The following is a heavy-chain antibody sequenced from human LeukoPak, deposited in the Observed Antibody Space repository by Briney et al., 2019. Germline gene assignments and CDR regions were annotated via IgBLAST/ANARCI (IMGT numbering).Heavy chain of an antibody. CDR2: IYTSGST. CDR1: GGSISSYY. J-gene: IGHJ4*02. CDR3: ASGGSYYDYVWGSYRDNYYFDY. Sequence: PSETLSLTCTVSGGSISSYYWSWIRQPAGKGLEWIGRIYTSGSTNYNPSLKSRVTMSVDTSKNQFSLKLSSVTAADTAVYYCASGGSYYDYVWGSYRDNYYFDYWGQGTLVTVSS. D-gene: IGHD3-16*02. V-gene: IGHV4-4*07.